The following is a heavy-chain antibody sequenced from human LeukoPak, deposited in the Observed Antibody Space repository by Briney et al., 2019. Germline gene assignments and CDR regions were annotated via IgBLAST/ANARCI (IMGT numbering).Heavy chain of an antibody. Sequence: GGSLRLSCAASGFSVSSNYMNWVRQAPGKGLEWVSVIYSGGSTDYADSVKGRFTISRDNSKNTLYLQMNSLRAEDTAVYYCARGQGSRYCTNGACYWFDPWGQGTLVTVSS. CDR2: IYSGGST. CDR3: ARGQGSRYCTNGACYWFDP. J-gene: IGHJ5*02. D-gene: IGHD2-8*01. CDR1: GFSVSSNY. V-gene: IGHV3-53*01.